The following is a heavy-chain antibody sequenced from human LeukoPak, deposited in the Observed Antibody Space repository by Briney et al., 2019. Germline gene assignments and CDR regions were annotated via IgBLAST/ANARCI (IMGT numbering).Heavy chain of an antibody. CDR3: ARGSNYIDY. Sequence: ASVKVSCKASGYTFASYDINWVRQATGQGLEWMGWMNPNSGNTGYAQKFQGRVTITRNASISTAYMELSSLRSKDTVVYYCARGSNYIDYWGQGTLVTVSS. CDR1: GYTFASYD. CDR2: MNPNSGNT. V-gene: IGHV1-8*03. D-gene: IGHD4-11*01. J-gene: IGHJ4*02.